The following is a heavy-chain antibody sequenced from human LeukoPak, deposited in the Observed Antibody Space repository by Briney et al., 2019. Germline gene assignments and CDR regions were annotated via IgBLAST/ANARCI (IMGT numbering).Heavy chain of an antibody. D-gene: IGHD3-3*01. CDR2: INPNSGGT. V-gene: IGHV1-2*02. Sequence: ASVKVSCKASGYTFTGYYMHWVRQAPGQGLEWMGWINPNSGGTNYAQKFQGRVTMTRDTSISTAYMELSRLRSDDTAVYYCARDYYDFWSGYYMGSFDYWGQGTLVTVSS. J-gene: IGHJ4*02. CDR3: ARDYYDFWSGYYMGSFDY. CDR1: GYTFTGYY.